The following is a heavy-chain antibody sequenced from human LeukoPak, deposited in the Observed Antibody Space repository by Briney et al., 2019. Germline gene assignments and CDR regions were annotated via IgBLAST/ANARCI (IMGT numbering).Heavy chain of an antibody. CDR2: XXESXRT. Sequence: YSXXXXXXWGWXRXPPGXXXEGIGSXXESXRTYYNPSVKSRGTIAGDTTKKQVYLKVSSVTAADTAVYYCESVILEQTDYGDYVSGAGPAINWGQGTMVTVSS. V-gene: IGHV4-38-2*01. CDR3: ESVILEQTDYGDYVSGAGPAIN. D-gene: IGHD4-17*01. CDR1: YSXXXXXX. J-gene: IGHJ3*01.